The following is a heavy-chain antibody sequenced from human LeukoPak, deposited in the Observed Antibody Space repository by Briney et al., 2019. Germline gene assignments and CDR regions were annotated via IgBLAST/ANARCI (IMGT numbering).Heavy chain of an antibody. Sequence: GGSLRLSCVASGFTFSTYNMNWVRQAPGKGLEWVGFIRSKAYGGTTEYAASVKGRFTISRDDSKSIAYLQMNSLKTEDTAVYYCTRAGGSSGWSPDAFDIWGQGTMVTVSS. D-gene: IGHD6-19*01. CDR1: GFTFSTYN. CDR3: TRAGGSSGWSPDAFDI. V-gene: IGHV3-49*04. J-gene: IGHJ3*02. CDR2: IRSKAYGGTT.